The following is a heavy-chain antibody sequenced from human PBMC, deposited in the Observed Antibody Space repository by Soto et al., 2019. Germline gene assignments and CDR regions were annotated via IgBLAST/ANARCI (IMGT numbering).Heavy chain of an antibody. Sequence: QVQLQESGPGLVKPSQTLSLTCAVSGGSISGNGYYWNWIRQHPGKVLEWIGYISYSGRTFYSPSLKSRVTTSLDTSKNQFSLKRSSVPAADTAIYYCARGSIFGVVLKALETWGQGTMVAVSS. CDR3: ARGSIFGVVLKALET. J-gene: IGHJ3*02. CDR2: ISYSGRT. CDR1: GGSISGNGYY. D-gene: IGHD3-3*01. V-gene: IGHV4-31*11.